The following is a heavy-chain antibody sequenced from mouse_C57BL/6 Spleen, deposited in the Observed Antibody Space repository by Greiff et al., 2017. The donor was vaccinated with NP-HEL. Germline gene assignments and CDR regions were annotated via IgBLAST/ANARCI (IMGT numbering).Heavy chain of an antibody. V-gene: IGHV1-80*01. D-gene: IGHD2-3*01. Sequence: QVQLQQSGAELVKPGASVKISCKASGYAFSSYWMNWVKQRPGQGLEWIGQIYPGDGDTNYNGKFKGKATLTAAKSSSTAYMQLSSLTSEDSAVDFCARGGYYSSAMDYWGQGTSVTVSS. CDR1: GYAFSSYW. CDR2: IYPGDGDT. J-gene: IGHJ4*01. CDR3: ARGGYYSSAMDY.